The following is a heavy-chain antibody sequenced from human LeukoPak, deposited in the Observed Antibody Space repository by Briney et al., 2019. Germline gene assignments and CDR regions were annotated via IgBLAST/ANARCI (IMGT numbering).Heavy chain of an antibody. V-gene: IGHV3-23*01. CDR2: ISGSGGRT. D-gene: IGHD6-19*01. Sequence: RGSLRLSCAASGFTFTNFAMSWVRQAPGEGLEWVSLISGSGGRTYYADSVKGRFTISRDNSKNMLYLQMSSLRAAGTAVYYLAKRGVAASMGEKYYYYMDGWGKGTTVTVSS. J-gene: IGHJ6*03. CDR1: GFTFTNFA. CDR3: AKRGVAASMGEKYYYYMDG.